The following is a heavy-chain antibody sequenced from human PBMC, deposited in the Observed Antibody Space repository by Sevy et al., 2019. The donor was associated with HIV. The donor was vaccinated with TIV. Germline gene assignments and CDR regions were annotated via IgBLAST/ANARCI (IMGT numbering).Heavy chain of an antibody. CDR1: GYTFNTYR. D-gene: IGHD3-10*01. CDR3: ARDLTMVQGVGDAFDI. Sequence: ASVKVSCKVSGYTFNTYRLTWVRQAPGQGLEWMGGIIPIFGTANYAQKFQGRVTITADESTSTAYMELSSLRSEDTAVYYCARDLTMVQGVGDAFDIWGQGTMVTVSS. V-gene: IGHV1-69*13. CDR2: IIPIFGTA. J-gene: IGHJ3*02.